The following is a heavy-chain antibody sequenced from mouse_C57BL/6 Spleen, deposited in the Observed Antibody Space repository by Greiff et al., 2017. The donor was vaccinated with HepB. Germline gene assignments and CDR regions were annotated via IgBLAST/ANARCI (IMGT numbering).Heavy chain of an antibody. V-gene: IGHV2-9-1*01. Sequence: VQLQQSGPGLVAPSQSLSITCTVSGFSLTSYAISWVRQPPGKGLEWLGVIWTGGGTNYNSALKSRLSISKDNSKSQVFLKMNSLQTDDTARYYCARDIYYDYDGYFDVWGTGTTVTVSS. CDR2: IWTGGGT. CDR1: GFSLTSYA. J-gene: IGHJ1*03. D-gene: IGHD2-4*01. CDR3: ARDIYYDYDGYFDV.